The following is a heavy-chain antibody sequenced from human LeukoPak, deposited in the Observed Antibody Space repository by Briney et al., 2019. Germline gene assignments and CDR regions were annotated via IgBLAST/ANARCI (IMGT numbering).Heavy chain of an antibody. CDR3: ARDWGFRKYYFDY. CDR2: ISYDGSNK. Sequence: LSGGSLRLSCAASGFTFSSYAMHWVRQAPGKGLEGVAVISYDGSNKYYADSVKGRFTISRDNSKNTLYLQMNSLRAEDTAVYYCARDWGFRKYYFDYWGQGTLVTVSS. CDR1: GFTFSSYA. J-gene: IGHJ4*02. D-gene: IGHD3-10*01. V-gene: IGHV3-30-3*01.